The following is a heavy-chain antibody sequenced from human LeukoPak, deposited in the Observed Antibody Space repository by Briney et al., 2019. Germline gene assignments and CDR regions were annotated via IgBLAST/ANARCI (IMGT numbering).Heavy chain of an antibody. V-gene: IGHV3-23*01. Sequence: PGGSLRLSCAASGFTFSSYAMSWVRQAPGKGLEWVSAISGSGGSTYYVDSVKGRFTISRDNSKNTVDLQMNSLRAEDMAVYYCARDWGYDSGTYCVYWGQGTLVTVSS. D-gene: IGHD3-10*01. CDR1: GFTFSSYA. J-gene: IGHJ4*02. CDR2: ISGSGGST. CDR3: ARDWGYDSGTYCVY.